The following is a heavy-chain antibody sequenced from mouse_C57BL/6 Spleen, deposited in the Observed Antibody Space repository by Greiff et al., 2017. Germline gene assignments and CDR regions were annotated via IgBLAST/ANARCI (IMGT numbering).Heavy chain of an antibody. Sequence: QVQLQQSGPELVKPGASVKISCKASGYAFSSSWMNWVKQRPGKGLEWIGRIYPGDGDTNYNGKFKGKATLTADKSSSTAYMQLSSLTSEDSAVYFCARQVFITTVVGNYWGQGTTLTVSS. J-gene: IGHJ2*01. D-gene: IGHD1-1*01. CDR3: ARQVFITTVVGNY. V-gene: IGHV1-82*01. CDR2: IYPGDGDT. CDR1: GYAFSSSW.